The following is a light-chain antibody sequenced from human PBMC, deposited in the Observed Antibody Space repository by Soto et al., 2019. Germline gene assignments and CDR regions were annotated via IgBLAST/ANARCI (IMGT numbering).Light chain of an antibody. CDR3: QQYDTSPPS. CDR2: RTF. J-gene: IGKJ5*01. V-gene: IGKV3-20*01. Sequence: EIVLTQSPGTLSLSPGERATLSCRASQTIASRYLAWYQHQPCQAPRLLSYRTFARAPGIPDRFSGGGSGTDFTLTISRLEREDFAVYYCQQYDTSPPSFGQGTRLDIK. CDR1: QTIASRY.